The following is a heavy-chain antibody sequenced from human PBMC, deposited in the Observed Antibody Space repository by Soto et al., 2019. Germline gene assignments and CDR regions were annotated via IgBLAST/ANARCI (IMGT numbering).Heavy chain of an antibody. Sequence: SETLSLTCAVSGGSISSGGYSWSWIRQPPGKGLECIGYIYHSGSTYYNPSLKSRVTISVDRSKNQFSLKLSSVTAADTAVYYWARGGRQNWFDPWGQGTLGTVSS. CDR1: GGSISSGGYS. J-gene: IGHJ5*02. CDR3: ARGGRQNWFDP. CDR2: IYHSGST. D-gene: IGHD2-15*01. V-gene: IGHV4-30-2*01.